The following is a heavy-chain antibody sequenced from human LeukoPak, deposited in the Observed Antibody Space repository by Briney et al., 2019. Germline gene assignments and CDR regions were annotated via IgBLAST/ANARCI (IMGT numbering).Heavy chain of an antibody. D-gene: IGHD6-19*01. J-gene: IGHJ4*02. Sequence: GGSLRLSCAASGFTFSNAWMNWVRQAPGKGLEWVSYISSSSTIYYADSVKGRFTISRDNAKNSLYLQMNSLRDEDTAVYYCASAGSGLYWGQGTLVTVSS. CDR2: ISSSSTI. V-gene: IGHV3-69-1*01. CDR1: GFTFSNAW. CDR3: ASAGSGLY.